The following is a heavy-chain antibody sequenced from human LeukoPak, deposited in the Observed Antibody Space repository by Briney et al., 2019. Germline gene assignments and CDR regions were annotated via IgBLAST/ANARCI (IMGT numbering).Heavy chain of an antibody. V-gene: IGHV3-23*01. D-gene: IGHD2-21*02. CDR3: AKRTGRAYCGGDCYSAYFQH. CDR2: ISGGGGTT. Sequence: GGSLRLSCAASGFTFSSYGMTWVRQAAGKGLEWVSVISGGGGTTHYADSVKGRFTISRDNSKNTLHLQMNSLRAEDTAVYYCAKRTGRAYCGGDCYSAYFQHWGQGTLVTVSS. J-gene: IGHJ1*01. CDR1: GFTFSSYG.